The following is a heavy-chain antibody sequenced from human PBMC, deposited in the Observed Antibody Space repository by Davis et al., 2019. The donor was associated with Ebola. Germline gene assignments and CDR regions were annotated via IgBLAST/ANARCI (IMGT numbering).Heavy chain of an antibody. CDR3: ATTKWLREFDN. Sequence: GGSLRLSCAASGFTFSSYSMNWVRQAPGKGLEWVASISGGSAYIYYGDSVRGRFTISMDNARNSLYLQMNNLRVEDTAVYYCATTKWLREFDNWGQGTLVTVSS. D-gene: IGHD6-19*01. CDR1: GFTFSSYS. CDR2: ISGGSAYI. V-gene: IGHV3-21*01. J-gene: IGHJ4*02.